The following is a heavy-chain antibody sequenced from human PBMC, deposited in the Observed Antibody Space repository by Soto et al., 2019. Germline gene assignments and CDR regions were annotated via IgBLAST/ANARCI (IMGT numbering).Heavy chain of an antibody. D-gene: IGHD6-19*01. Sequence: EVHLLESGGGVVQPGKSLKISCATSGFAFSDYPMTWVRQPPGQGLEWVSVISASGEKPYYADSVKGRFTISRDNSKNTLSLQMNSLRVEDTGIYYCANLEWLEFGGDYWGQGTLVTVSS. CDR1: GFAFSDYP. V-gene: IGHV3-23*01. J-gene: IGHJ4*02. CDR2: ISASGEKP. CDR3: ANLEWLEFGGDY.